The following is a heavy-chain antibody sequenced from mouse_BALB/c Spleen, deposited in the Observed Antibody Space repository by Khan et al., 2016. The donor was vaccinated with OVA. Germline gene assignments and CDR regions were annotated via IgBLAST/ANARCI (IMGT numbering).Heavy chain of an antibody. J-gene: IGHJ2*01. CDR3: ARRGLRWDFDY. CDR1: GYTFINYW. V-gene: IGHV1-7*01. D-gene: IGHD1-1*01. Sequence: VQLVQSGAELAKPGASVKMSCKASGYTFINYWILWVKQTPGKGLEWIGYINPSTGYTDYTQNFKGQATFSSDKSTSTAYMHMSSLTSEDSAGYYCARRGLRWDFDYWGQGTTLTVSS. CDR2: INPSTGYT.